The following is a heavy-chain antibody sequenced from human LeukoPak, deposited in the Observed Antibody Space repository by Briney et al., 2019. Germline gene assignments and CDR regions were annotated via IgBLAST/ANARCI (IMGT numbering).Heavy chain of an antibody. V-gene: IGHV3-48*02. CDR3: ARGVTMVQGIIMGY. Sequence: GGSLRLSCAASGFTFSSYSINWVRQAPGKGLEWVSYITSSSSTVYYADSVKGRFTISRDNAENSLYLQMNSLRDEDTAVYYCARGVTMVQGIIMGYWGQGTLVTVSS. D-gene: IGHD3-10*01. CDR1: GFTFSSYS. CDR2: ITSSSSTV. J-gene: IGHJ4*02.